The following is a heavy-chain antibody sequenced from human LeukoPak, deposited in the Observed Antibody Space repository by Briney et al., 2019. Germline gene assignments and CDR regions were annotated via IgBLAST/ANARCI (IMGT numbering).Heavy chain of an antibody. CDR3: ARRSRGRYFDY. J-gene: IGHJ4*02. V-gene: IGHV4-59*01. CDR1: GGSISTYY. Sequence: SETLSLTCTVSGGSISTYYWTWIRQPPGKGLEWIGYIYYSETTDYNPSLKGRVTISVDTSKSQFSLNLSSVTAADTAVYYCARRSRGRYFDYWGQGTLVTVSS. D-gene: IGHD3-10*01. CDR2: IYYSETT.